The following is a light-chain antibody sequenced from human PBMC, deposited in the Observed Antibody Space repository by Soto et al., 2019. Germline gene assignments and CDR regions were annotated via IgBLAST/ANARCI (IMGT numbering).Light chain of an antibody. CDR3: QLSHVYTPLT. V-gene: IGKV1-5*03. CDR2: EAS. Sequence: DIQMTQSPSTLSAFVGDRVTITCRASYYISNWVAWYQQKPGNAPHLLIYEASTLLSGVPSRFSGSGSGTEFNLTISSLQPDDSATYFCQLSHVYTPLTFGGGTKVQIK. J-gene: IGKJ4*01. CDR1: YYISNW.